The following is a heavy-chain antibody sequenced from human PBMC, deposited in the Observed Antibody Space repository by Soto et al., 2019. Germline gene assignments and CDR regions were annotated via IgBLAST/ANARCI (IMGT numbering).Heavy chain of an antibody. D-gene: IGHD3-3*01. CDR1: GFTVSSNY. V-gene: IGHV3-53*02. CDR2: IYSGGSA. CDR3: ARGHYDFWSGQGEN. J-gene: IGHJ4*02. Sequence: EVQLVETGGGLIQPGGSLRLSCAASGFTVSSNYMSWVRQAPGKGREWVSVIYSGGSAYYADSVKGRFTISRDNSKNTLYLQMNSLRAEDTAVYYCARGHYDFWSGQGENWGQGTLVTVSS.